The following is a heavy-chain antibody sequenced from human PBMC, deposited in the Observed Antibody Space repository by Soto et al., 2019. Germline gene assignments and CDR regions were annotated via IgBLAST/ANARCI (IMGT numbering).Heavy chain of an antibody. J-gene: IGHJ5*02. CDR2: MYYSETT. Sequence: WETLSLTCTGSGASINDFYWSWIRQTPGKGLEWVGFMYYSETTKYNPSLKGRVNMSLDTSKNQVSLHLKSVTAADTAVYYCARANSSTWYKLEYKWFDPWGQGTQVTVSS. CDR3: ARANSSTWYKLEYKWFDP. CDR1: GASINDFY. V-gene: IGHV4-59*01. D-gene: IGHD6-13*01.